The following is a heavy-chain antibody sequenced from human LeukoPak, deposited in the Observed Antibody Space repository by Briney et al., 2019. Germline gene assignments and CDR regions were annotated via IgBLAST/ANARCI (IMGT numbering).Heavy chain of an antibody. CDR2: IRSSGDST. CDR3: ANDGAYYDSSTDAFDI. CDR1: GFTFSSYG. J-gene: IGHJ3*02. D-gene: IGHD3-22*01. V-gene: IGHV3-23*01. Sequence: PGGSLRLSCAASGFTFSSYGMSWVRQAPGQGLEWVSGIRSSGDSTYYADSVKGRFIISRDNSKNTLYLQMNSLRAEDTAVYYCANDGAYYDSSTDAFDIWGQGTMVTVSS.